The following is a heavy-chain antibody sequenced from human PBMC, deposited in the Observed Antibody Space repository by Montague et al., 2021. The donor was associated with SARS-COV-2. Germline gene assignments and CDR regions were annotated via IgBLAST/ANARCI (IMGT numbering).Heavy chain of an antibody. CDR2: VYYTRST. Sequence: SETLSLTCTVSAGSISSHYWSWIRQPPGKALEWIGYVYYTRSTKYNPSLKSRVTMSVDTPKNRFSLSLRSLTAADTAVYYCARAQNTCFIANCVNYFEVWGQGALVTVSS. CDR3: ARAQNTCFIANCVNYFEV. CDR1: AGSISSHY. D-gene: IGHD1-1*01. J-gene: IGHJ4*02. V-gene: IGHV4-59*11.